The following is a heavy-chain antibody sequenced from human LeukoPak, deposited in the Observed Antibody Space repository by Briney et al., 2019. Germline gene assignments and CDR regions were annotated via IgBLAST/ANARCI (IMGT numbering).Heavy chain of an antibody. V-gene: IGHV3-23*01. CDR2: ISASGIHI. J-gene: IGHJ4*02. D-gene: IGHD2-8*01. CDR1: GFAFSNYD. CDR3: VRMVSGDS. Sequence: GGSLRLSCAVSGFAFSNYDMNWVRQAPGKGPEWVTTISASGIHIYYADSAKGRFTISRDNSRNTLELQMNSLRGEDTAVYYCVRMVSGDSWGQGTLVTVTS.